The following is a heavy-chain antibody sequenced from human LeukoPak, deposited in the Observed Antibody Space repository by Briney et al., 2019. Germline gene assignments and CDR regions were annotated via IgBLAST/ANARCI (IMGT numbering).Heavy chain of an antibody. D-gene: IGHD5-24*01. J-gene: IGHJ4*02. CDR2: IHPSGTT. V-gene: IGHV4-4*02. CDR1: GDSISSSNW. Sequence: PSETLSLTCAVSGDSISSSNWWSWVRQPPGKGLEWIEEIHPSGTTRYNTSLKSRVTMSVDNSKNQLFLKVTSVTAADTAVYYCVRGDNYRFDYWGQGTLVTVSS. CDR3: VRGDNYRFDY.